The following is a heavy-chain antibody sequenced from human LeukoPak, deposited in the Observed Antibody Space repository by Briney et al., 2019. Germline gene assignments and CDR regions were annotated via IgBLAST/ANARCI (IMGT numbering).Heavy chain of an antibody. Sequence: EASVKVSCKASGYTFTSYYMHWVRQAPGQGLEWMGRINPTGGSTGYAQKFQGRVTMTRDMSTTTVYMELSSLRSEDTAVYYCARDPPNCSGGSCYSGDYFDYWGQGTLVTVSS. V-gene: IGHV1-46*01. D-gene: IGHD2-15*01. CDR2: INPTGGST. CDR3: ARDPPNCSGGSCYSGDYFDY. CDR1: GYTFTSYY. J-gene: IGHJ4*02.